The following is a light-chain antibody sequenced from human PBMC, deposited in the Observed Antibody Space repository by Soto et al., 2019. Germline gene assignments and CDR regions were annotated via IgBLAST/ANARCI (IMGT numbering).Light chain of an antibody. J-gene: IGLJ2*01. CDR3: SAWDDSLNGVV. V-gene: IGLV1-44*01. CDR2: FGS. CDR1: SSNIGANT. Sequence: QAVLTQSPSASGTPGQRVTISCSGSSSNIGANTVNWYQQLPGTAPKLLIFFGSHRPSVVSDRFSGSKSGSSASLAISGIQSEDEAEYYCSAWDDSLNGVVFGGGTKLTVL.